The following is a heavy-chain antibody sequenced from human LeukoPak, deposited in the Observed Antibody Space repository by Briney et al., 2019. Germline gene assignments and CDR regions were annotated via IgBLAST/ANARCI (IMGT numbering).Heavy chain of an antibody. J-gene: IGHJ5*02. CDR3: ARDLLYCSSTSCSSAFDP. Sequence: GGSLRLSCAASGFTFSSYAMSWVRQAPGKGLEWVSAISGSGGSTYYADSVKGRFTISRDNSKNTLYLQMNSLRAEDTAVYYCARDLLYCSSTSCSSAFDPWGQGTLVTVSS. CDR2: ISGSGGST. D-gene: IGHD2-2*01. CDR1: GFTFSSYA. V-gene: IGHV3-23*01.